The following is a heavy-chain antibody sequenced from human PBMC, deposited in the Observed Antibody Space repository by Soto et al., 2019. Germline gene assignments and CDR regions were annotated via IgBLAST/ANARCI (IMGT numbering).Heavy chain of an antibody. D-gene: IGHD1-26*01. Sequence: QVQLQESGPGLVKPSETLSLTCTVSGGCISSYYWSWSRQPPGKGLEWIGYIYYSGSTNYNPSLKSRVTISVDTSKNQFSLKLSSVTAADTAVYYCARRGMGVHNLIDYWGQGTLVTVSS. CDR3: ARRGMGVHNLIDY. CDR1: GGCISSYY. CDR2: IYYSGST. V-gene: IGHV4-59*08. J-gene: IGHJ4*02.